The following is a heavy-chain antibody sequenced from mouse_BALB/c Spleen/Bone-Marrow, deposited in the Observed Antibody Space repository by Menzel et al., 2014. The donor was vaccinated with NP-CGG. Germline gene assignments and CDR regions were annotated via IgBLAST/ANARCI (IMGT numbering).Heavy chain of an antibody. J-gene: IGHJ1*01. Sequence: DVHLVESGAELVKPGASVKLSCTASGFNIKDTYMDWVKQRPEQGLEWIGRIDPANGDTNYDPKFQGKATITADTSSNTAYLHFNSLTSEDTAVYYCANGSYWYFDVWGAGTTVTVSS. D-gene: IGHD1-2*01. CDR1: GFNIKDTY. CDR3: ANGSYWYFDV. V-gene: IGHV14-3*02. CDR2: IDPANGDT.